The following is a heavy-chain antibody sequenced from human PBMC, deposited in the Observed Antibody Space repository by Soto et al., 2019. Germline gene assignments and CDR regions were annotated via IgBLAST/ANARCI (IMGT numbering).Heavy chain of an antibody. CDR3: AKDVSGDGYDLLFASWFFDL. CDR2: ISGGGTST. Sequence: GWSLRLSCSASVFTFSSYAMSWFRQAPGKGLAWVSTISGGGTSTYYADSVKGRFTISRDNSKNTLYLQMNSLRAEDTAVYFCAKDVSGDGYDLLFASWFFDLWGRGTLVTVSS. D-gene: IGHD5-12*01. CDR1: VFTFSSYA. J-gene: IGHJ2*01. V-gene: IGHV3-23*01.